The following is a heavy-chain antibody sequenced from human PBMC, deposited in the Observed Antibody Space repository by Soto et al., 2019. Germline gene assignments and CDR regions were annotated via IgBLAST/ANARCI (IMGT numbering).Heavy chain of an antibody. V-gene: IGHV3-21*01. CDR3: ARTYCSSTSCYEEGFDY. J-gene: IGHJ4*02. CDR1: GFTFSSYS. D-gene: IGHD2-2*01. CDR2: ISSSSSYI. Sequence: EVQLVESGGGLVKPGGSLRLSCAASGFTFSSYSMNWVRQAPGKGLEWVSSISSSSSYIYYADSVKGRFTISRDNAKNSLYLRMNSLRAEDTAVYYCARTYCSSTSCYEEGFDYWGQGTLVTVSS.